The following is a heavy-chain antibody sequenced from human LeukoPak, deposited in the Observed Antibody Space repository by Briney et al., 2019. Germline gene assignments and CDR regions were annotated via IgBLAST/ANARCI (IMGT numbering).Heavy chain of an antibody. J-gene: IGHJ4*02. CDR3: AKGRGYCTGGSCYSDY. Sequence: PGGSLRLSCTASGFTFSNCAMSWVRRAPGKGLEWVSTISGSDGSTYYADSVKGRFTISRDNSKNTLYLQMNSLRVEDTAIYYCAKGRGYCTGGSCYSDYWGQGTLVTVSS. V-gene: IGHV3-23*01. D-gene: IGHD2-15*01. CDR2: ISGSDGST. CDR1: GFTFSNCA.